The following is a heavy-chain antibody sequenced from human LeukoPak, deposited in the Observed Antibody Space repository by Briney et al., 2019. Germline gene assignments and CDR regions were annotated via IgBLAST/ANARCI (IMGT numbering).Heavy chain of an antibody. D-gene: IGHD3-22*01. V-gene: IGHV4-59*12. CDR1: GGSISSYY. CDR2: IYYSEST. J-gene: IGHJ5*02. Sequence: SETLSLTCTVSGGSISSYYWSWIRQPPGKGLEWIGYIYYSESTNYNPSLKSRVTISVDTSKNQFSLKLSSVTAADPAVYYCAREGGRYYYDSSGPENWFDPWGQGTLVTVSS. CDR3: AREGGRYYYDSSGPENWFDP.